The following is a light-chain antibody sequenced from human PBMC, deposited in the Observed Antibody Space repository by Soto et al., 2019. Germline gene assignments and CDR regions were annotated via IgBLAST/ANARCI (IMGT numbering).Light chain of an antibody. CDR3: QHYDSLPIT. V-gene: IGKV3-20*01. CDR2: GAS. J-gene: IGKJ5*01. CDR1: HTISSSY. Sequence: IVLTQSPATLSLSPGERATLSCRASHTISSSYLAWYQQKPGQAPRLLIYGASSRATGIPDRFSGSGSGTDFTLTISRLEPEDFAVFYCQHYDSLPITFGQGTRLEI.